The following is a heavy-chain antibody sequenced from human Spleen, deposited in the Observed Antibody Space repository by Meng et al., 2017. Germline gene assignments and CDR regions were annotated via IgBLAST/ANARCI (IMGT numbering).Heavy chain of an antibody. D-gene: IGHD6-13*01. V-gene: IGHV5-51*01. J-gene: IGHJ4*02. CDR3: ARRVIAAAAYYFDY. Sequence: GESLKISCTGSGYSFTSYWIGWVRQMPGKGLEWMGIIYPGDSDTRYSPSFQGQVTISADKSISTAYLQWSSLKASDTAIYYCARRVIAAAAYYFDYWGQGALVTVSS. CDR1: GYSFTSYW. CDR2: IYPGDSDT.